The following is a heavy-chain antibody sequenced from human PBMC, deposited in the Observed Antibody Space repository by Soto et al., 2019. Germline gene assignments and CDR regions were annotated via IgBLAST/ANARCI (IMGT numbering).Heavy chain of an antibody. V-gene: IGHV2-5*01. CDR1: GFSLSTSGVG. CDR2: IYWNDDK. J-gene: IGHJ5*02. CDR3: AHRPYSYDFWSGYYSDWFDP. D-gene: IGHD3-3*01. Sequence: GSGPTLVNPTQTLTLTCTFSGFSLSTSGVGVGWIRQPPGKALEWLALIYWNDDKRYSPSLKSRLTITKDTSKNQVVLTMTNMDPVDTATYYCAHRPYSYDFWSGYYSDWFDPWGQGTLVTVSS.